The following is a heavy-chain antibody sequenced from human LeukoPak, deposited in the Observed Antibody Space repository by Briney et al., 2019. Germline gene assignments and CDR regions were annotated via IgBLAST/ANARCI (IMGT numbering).Heavy chain of an antibody. CDR2: IYYSGST. V-gene: IGHV4-39*01. D-gene: IGHD3-16*02. J-gene: IGHJ6*03. Sequence: PSETLSLTCTVSGGSISSSSYYWGWIRQPPGKGLEWIGSIYYSGSTYYNPSLKSRVTISVDTSKNQFSLKLSSVTAADTAVYYCARAIGYTAVYTNSYYYMYVWGKGTTVTVSS. CDR1: GGSISSSSYY. CDR3: ARAIGYTAVYTNSYYYMYV.